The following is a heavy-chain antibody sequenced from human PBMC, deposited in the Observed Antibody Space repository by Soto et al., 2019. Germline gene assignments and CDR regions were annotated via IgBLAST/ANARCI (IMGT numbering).Heavy chain of an antibody. CDR2: ISYDGSNK. Sequence: QVQLVESGGGVVQPGRSLRLSCAASGFTFSSYAMHWVRQAPGKGLEWVAVISYDGSNKYYADSVKGRFTISRDNSKNTLYLQMNSLRAEDTAVYYCARESSGWPHFDYWGKGTLVTVSS. CDR3: ARESSGWPHFDY. J-gene: IGHJ4*02. V-gene: IGHV3-30-3*01. CDR1: GFTFSSYA. D-gene: IGHD6-19*01.